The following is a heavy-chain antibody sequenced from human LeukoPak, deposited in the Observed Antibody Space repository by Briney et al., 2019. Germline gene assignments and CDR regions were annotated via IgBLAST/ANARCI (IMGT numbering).Heavy chain of an antibody. CDR1: GFTFSSYG. CDR3: AKDGGGSSGWYVGY. J-gene: IGHJ4*02. CDR2: ISYDGSNK. D-gene: IGHD6-19*01. Sequence: GGSLRLSCAASGFTFSSYGMHWVRQAPGKGLEWVAVISYDGSNKYYADSVKGRFTISRDNSKNTLYLQMNSLRAEDTAVYYCAKDGGGSSGWYVGYWGQGTLVTVSS. V-gene: IGHV3-30*18.